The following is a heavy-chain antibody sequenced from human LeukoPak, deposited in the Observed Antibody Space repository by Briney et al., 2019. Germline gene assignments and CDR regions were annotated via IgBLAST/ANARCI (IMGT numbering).Heavy chain of an antibody. Sequence: SETLSLTCTVSGGSISSGDYHWSWIRQPAGKGLEWIGRIYTSGSTNYNPSLKRRVTISVDTSKNQFSLKLSSVTAADTAVYYCARLTLDGSYDYYYGMDVWGQGTTVTVSS. CDR1: GGSISSGDYH. CDR3: ARLTLDGSYDYYYGMDV. J-gene: IGHJ6*02. CDR2: IYTSGST. V-gene: IGHV4-61*02. D-gene: IGHD1-26*01.